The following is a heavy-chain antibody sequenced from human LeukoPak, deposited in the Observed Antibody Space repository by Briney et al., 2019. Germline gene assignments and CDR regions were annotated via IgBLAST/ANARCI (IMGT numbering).Heavy chain of an antibody. CDR2: VDSDGSST. J-gene: IGHJ3*02. V-gene: IGHV3-74*01. CDR1: GFTLSSYS. D-gene: IGHD3-3*01. Sequence: GGSLRLSCAASGFTLSSYSMNWVRQAPGKGLVWVSRVDSDGSSTTYAGSVKGRFTISRDNAKSTLYLQMNSLRAEDTAVYYCARGITIFGVVNDAFDIWGQGTMVTVSS. CDR3: ARGITIFGVVNDAFDI.